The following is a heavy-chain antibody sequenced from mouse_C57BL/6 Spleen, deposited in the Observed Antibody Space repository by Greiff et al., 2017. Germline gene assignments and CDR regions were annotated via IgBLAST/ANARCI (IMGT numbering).Heavy chain of an antibody. D-gene: IGHD2-1*01. V-gene: IGHV1-64*01. CDR3: AGGYGNYVWFAY. CDR2: IHPNSGST. J-gene: IGHJ3*01. CDR1: GYTFTSYW. Sequence: QVQLQQPGAELVKPGASVKLSCKASGYTFTSYWMHWVKQRPGQGLEWIGMIHPNSGSTNYNEKFKSKATLTVDKSSSTAYMQLSSLTSEDSAVXYCAGGYGNYVWFAYWGQGTLVTVSA.